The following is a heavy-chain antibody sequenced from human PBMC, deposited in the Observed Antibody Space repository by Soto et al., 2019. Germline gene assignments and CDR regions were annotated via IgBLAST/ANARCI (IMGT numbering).Heavy chain of an antibody. CDR1: GGSISSYY. J-gene: IGHJ4*02. CDR3: ARRSSLSGSFDY. CDR2: IYYSGRT. D-gene: IGHD2-15*01. V-gene: IGHV4-59*01. Sequence: TSETLSLTCTVSGGSISSYYVNWIRQPPGKGLEWIGNIYYSGRTSYNPSLTSRITISVDTSKSQFSLKLSSVTAADTAVYYCARRSSLSGSFDYWGQGTPVTVSS.